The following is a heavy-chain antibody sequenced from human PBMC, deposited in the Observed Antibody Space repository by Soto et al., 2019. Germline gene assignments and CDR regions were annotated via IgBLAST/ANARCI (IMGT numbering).Heavy chain of an antibody. V-gene: IGHV1-24*01. J-gene: IGHJ5*02. CDR1: GYTLTELS. CDR2: FDPEDGET. Sequence: QVQLVQSGAEVKKPGASVKVSCKVSGYTLTELSMHWVRQAPGKGLEWMGGFDPEDGETIYAQKFQGRVTMTEDTSTVTAYMELISLRPEDTAVYYCARPYYDFWSGYYHNWFDPWGQGTLVTVSA. CDR3: ARPYYDFWSGYYHNWFDP. D-gene: IGHD3-3*01.